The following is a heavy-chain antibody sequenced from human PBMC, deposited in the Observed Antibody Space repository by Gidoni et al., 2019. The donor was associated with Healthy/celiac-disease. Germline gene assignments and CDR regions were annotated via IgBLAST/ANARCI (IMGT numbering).Heavy chain of an antibody. CDR3: ARSRSSSWYMDFDY. J-gene: IGHJ4*02. D-gene: IGHD6-13*01. V-gene: IGHV3-48*01. CDR2: ISSGSSTI. CDR1: GFTFSSYR. Sequence: VQLVESGVGLVQPGGYLRLSCAASGFTFSSYRMNLGLQAPGKGLEWVSYISSGSSTIYYADSVKGRFTISRDNAKNSLYLQMNSLGPEDTAVYYCARSRSSSWYMDFDYWGQGTLVTVSS.